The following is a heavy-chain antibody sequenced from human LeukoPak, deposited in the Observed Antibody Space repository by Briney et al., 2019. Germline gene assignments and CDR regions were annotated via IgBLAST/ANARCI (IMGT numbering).Heavy chain of an antibody. J-gene: IGHJ1*01. Sequence: PGGSLRLSCAASGFTFSSYSMNWVRQAPGKWLEWVSSISSSSSYIYYADSVKGRFTISRDNAKNSLYLQMNSLRAEDTAVYYCARSITISGVVKHWGQGTLVTVSS. D-gene: IGHD3-3*01. CDR3: ARSITISGVVKH. CDR2: ISSSSSYI. CDR1: GFTFSSYS. V-gene: IGHV3-21*01.